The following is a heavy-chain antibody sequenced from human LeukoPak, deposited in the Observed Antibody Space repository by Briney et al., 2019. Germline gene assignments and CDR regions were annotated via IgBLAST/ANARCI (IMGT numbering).Heavy chain of an antibody. CDR2: IYPGDSNT. V-gene: IGHV5-51*01. CDR1: GYSFTTYW. Sequence: GESLKISCKGSGYSFTTYWIAWVRQIPGKGLELMGIIYPGDSNTRYSPSFQGQVTISADKSISTAYLQWSSLRASDTAMYYCARLSETSTIGGFDDWGQGTLVTVSS. D-gene: IGHD5-24*01. J-gene: IGHJ4*02. CDR3: ARLSETSTIGGFDD.